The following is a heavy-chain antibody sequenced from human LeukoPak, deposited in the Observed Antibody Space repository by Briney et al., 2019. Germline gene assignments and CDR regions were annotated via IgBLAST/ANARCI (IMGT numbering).Heavy chain of an antibody. CDR1: GYSFTSYA. CDR3: ARRSGSGRVDY. D-gene: IGHD3-10*01. Sequence: ASVKVSCKASGYSFTSYAMHWVRQAPGQRLEWMGWINAGNGNTKYSQRFQGRVTTTRDTSANTAYMELSSLRSEDTAVYYCARRSGSGRVDYWGQGMLVTVSS. V-gene: IGHV1-3*01. CDR2: INAGNGNT. J-gene: IGHJ4*02.